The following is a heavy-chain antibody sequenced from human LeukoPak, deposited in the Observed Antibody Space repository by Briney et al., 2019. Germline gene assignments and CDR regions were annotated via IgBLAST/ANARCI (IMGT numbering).Heavy chain of an antibody. CDR1: GFTFSSYD. CDR3: ARVAAAGKGFDY. D-gene: IGHD6-13*01. CDR2: IDTASYT. Sequence: PGGSLRLSCAVSGFTFSSYDMHWVRQVTGKGLEWVSAIDTASYTYYTGSVKGRFNISRENVKNSLYLQMNRLRAGDTAVYYCARVAAAGKGFDYWGQGTLVTVSS. J-gene: IGHJ4*02. V-gene: IGHV3-13*01.